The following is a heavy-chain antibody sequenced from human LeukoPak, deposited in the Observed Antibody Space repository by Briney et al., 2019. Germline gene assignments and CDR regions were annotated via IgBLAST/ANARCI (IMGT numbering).Heavy chain of an antibody. CDR2: IRSKANSYAT. CDR1: GFTFSGSA. CDR3: TRHPPYCTNGVCYFDY. Sequence: GGSLKLSCAASGFTFSGSAMHWVRQVSGKGLEWVGRIRSKANSYATAYAASVKGRFTISRDDSKNTAYLQMNSLKTEDTAVYYCTRHPPYCTNGVCYFDYWGQGTLVTVSS. V-gene: IGHV3-73*01. D-gene: IGHD2-8*01. J-gene: IGHJ4*02.